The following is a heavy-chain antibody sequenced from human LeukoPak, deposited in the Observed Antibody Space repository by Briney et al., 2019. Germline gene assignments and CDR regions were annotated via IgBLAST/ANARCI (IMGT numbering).Heavy chain of an antibody. J-gene: IGHJ6*02. CDR1: GFTFSSYE. CDR2: VSSSGSTI. V-gene: IGHV3-48*03. D-gene: IGHD3-22*01. CDR3: ARDSSYYYDSSGYPPNGYGMDV. Sequence: PGGSLRLSCAASGFTFSSYEMNWVRQAPGKVLERVSYVSSSGSTIYYADSVKGRFTISRDNAKKSLYLQMNSLRAEDTAVYYCARDSSYYYDSSGYPPNGYGMDVWGQGTTVTVSS.